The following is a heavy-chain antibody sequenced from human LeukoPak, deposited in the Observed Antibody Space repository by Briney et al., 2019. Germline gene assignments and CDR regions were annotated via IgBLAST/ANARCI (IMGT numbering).Heavy chain of an antibody. J-gene: IGHJ4*02. D-gene: IGHD2-21*02. CDR1: GFTFDDYG. V-gene: IGHV3-20*04. Sequence: LGGSLRLSCAASGFTFDDYGMSWVRQAPGKGLEWVSGINWNGGSTGYADSVKGRFTISRDNAKNSLYLQMNSLRAEDTALYYCARDQKIVVVTAILDYWGQGTLVTVSS. CDR3: ARDQKIVVVTAILDY. CDR2: INWNGGST.